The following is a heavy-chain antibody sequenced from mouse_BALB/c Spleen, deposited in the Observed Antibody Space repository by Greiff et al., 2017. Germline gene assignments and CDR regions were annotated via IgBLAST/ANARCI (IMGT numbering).Heavy chain of an antibody. CDR1: GFNIKDTY. CDR2: IDPANGNT. V-gene: IGHV14-3*02. J-gene: IGHJ1*01. D-gene: IGHD4-1*01. CDR3: ARWDYWYFDG. Sequence: VQLQQSGAELVKPGASVKLSCTASGFNIKDTYMHWVKQRPEQGLEWIGRIDPANGNTKYDPKFQGKATITADTSSNTAYLQLSSLTSEDTAVYYCARWDYWYFDGWGAGTTVTVSA.